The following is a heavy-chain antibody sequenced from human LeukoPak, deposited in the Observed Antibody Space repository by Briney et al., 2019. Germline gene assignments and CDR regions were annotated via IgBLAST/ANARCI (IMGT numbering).Heavy chain of an antibody. J-gene: IGHJ4*02. D-gene: IGHD6-19*01. CDR1: GGSIGSNY. CDR3: AXYGNSGWVIDY. V-gene: IGHV4-59*08. Sequence: SETLSLTCTVSGGSIGSNYWTWIRQPPGKGLEYIGYIYYTGGTNYNPSLKSRVTISVDTSKNQFSLKLSSVTAADTAVYFCAXYGNSGWVIDYWGQGTLVTVSS. CDR2: IYYTGGT.